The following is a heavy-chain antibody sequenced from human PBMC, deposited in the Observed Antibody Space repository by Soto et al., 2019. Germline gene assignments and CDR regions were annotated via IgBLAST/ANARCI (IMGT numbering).Heavy chain of an antibody. D-gene: IGHD2-15*01. CDR2: LIPIFGTV. CDR3: ARGRADRSGGSWYPRCFDP. CDR1: GGTFSRYS. V-gene: IGHV1-69*01. Sequence: QVQLVQSGAEVKKRGSSVKVSCKASGGTFSRYSISWVRQAPGQGLEWRGGLIPIFGTVNYVQKFQGRVTISADEHTSTAYMELSSLRSEDTGVYYCARGRADRSGGSWYPRCFDPWGQATLVTVSS. J-gene: IGHJ5*02.